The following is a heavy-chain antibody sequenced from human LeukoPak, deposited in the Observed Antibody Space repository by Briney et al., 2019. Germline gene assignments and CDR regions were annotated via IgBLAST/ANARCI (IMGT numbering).Heavy chain of an antibody. Sequence: GESLTLSCAASGFTFSSYAWSWVRQAPGKGLEWVAAISGSGGSKYNADPEKGRFIISSDNNKNILYMQMNGPSAEDTAVYYCATSNPFPGRPDYYFFSYVMDVWGEGTTLTVP. CDR3: ATSNPFPGRPDYYFFSYVMDV. D-gene: IGHD1-14*01. CDR1: GFTFSSYA. CDR2: ISGSGGSK. V-gene: IGHV3-23*01. J-gene: IGHJ6*02.